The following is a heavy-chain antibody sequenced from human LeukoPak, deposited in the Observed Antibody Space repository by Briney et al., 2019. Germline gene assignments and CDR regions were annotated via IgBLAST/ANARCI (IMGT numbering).Heavy chain of an antibody. CDR2: IYYSGST. CDR3: ARYVDSLFDY. J-gene: IGHJ4*02. V-gene: IGHV4-59*01. Sequence: SETLSLTCTVSGGSISSYYWSWIRQPPGKGVEWIGYIYYSGSTNYNPSLKSRVTISVDTSKNQFSLKLSSVTAADTAVYYCARYVDSLFDYWGQGTLVTVSS. D-gene: IGHD3-16*01. CDR1: GGSISSYY.